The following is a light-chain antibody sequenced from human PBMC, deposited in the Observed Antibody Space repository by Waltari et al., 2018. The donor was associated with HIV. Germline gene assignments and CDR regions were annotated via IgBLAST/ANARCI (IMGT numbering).Light chain of an antibody. CDR1: SSTIGAGYD. V-gene: IGLV1-40*01. CDR3: QSYDSSLSGPRV. J-gene: IGLJ1*01. CDR2: GNS. Sequence: QSVLTQPPSVSGAPGQRVTISCPGSSSTIGAGYDLHWYQQLPGTAPKLLIYGNSNRPSGVPDRFSGSKSGTSASLAITGLQAEDEADYYCQSYDSSLSGPRVFGTGTKVTVL.